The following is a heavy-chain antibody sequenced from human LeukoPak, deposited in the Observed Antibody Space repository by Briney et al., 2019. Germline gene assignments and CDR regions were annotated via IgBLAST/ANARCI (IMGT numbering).Heavy chain of an antibody. J-gene: IGHJ4*02. CDR1: GFTLNDFA. Sequence: GGSLRLSCTASGFTLNDFAMHWVRQPPGKGLEWVSLIGGDDGETYYADSVKGRFTISRDNSKNTLYLQMNSLGAEDTAVYYCAKGHRYCTSGNCNSAVDYWGQGTLVTVSS. CDR3: AKGHRYCTSGNCNSAVDY. CDR2: IGGDDGET. D-gene: IGHD2-15*01. V-gene: IGHV3-43*02.